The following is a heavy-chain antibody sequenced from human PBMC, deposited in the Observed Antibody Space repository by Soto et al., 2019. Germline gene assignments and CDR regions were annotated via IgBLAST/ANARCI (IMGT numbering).Heavy chain of an antibody. Sequence: EVQLLESGGGLVQPGGSLRLSCAASGFTFSNYAMSWVRQAPGKGLEWVSSIHGSGAGTYYADSVKGRFTVSRDNSTETLYLQMISLRVDDTAVYYCAQDAVTRNGEWDWFDPLGQGTLVTVSS. CDR2: IHGSGAGT. CDR1: GFTFSNYA. V-gene: IGHV3-23*01. J-gene: IGHJ5*02. CDR3: AQDAVTRNGEWDWFDP. D-gene: IGHD3-10*01.